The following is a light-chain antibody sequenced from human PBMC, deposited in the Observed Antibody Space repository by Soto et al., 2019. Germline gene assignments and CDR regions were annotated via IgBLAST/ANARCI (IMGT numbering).Light chain of an antibody. CDR1: SSDVGVYNF. CDR3: SSYAGSNNYV. V-gene: IGLV2-8*01. Sequence: QSALTQPPSASGSPGQSVTISCTGTSSDVGVYNFVSWYQQHPGKAPKLMISEVSKRPSGVPDRFSGSKSGNTASLTVSGLQAEDEADYYCSSYAGSNNYVFGTGTKLTVL. J-gene: IGLJ1*01. CDR2: EVS.